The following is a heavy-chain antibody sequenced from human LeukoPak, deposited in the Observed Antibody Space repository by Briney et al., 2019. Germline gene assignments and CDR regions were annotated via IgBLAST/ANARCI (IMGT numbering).Heavy chain of an antibody. D-gene: IGHD1-14*01. J-gene: IGHJ4*02. CDR3: ARHLAPYRPFHD. Sequence: PSETLSLTCTVSGASISTYYWTWVRQPPGKGLEWIGSMYTSVTTKYNPSPESRGTISVDTSKNRSSLNLISVTAADTAVYYCARHLAPYRPFHDWGQGSLVTVSS. CDR1: GASISTYY. CDR2: MYTSVTT. V-gene: IGHV4-4*09.